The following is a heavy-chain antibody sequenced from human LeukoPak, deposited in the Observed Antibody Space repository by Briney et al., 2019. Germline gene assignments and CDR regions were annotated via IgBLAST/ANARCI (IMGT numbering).Heavy chain of an antibody. CDR3: ARGFSGTYCGQVDY. D-gene: IGHD1-26*01. CDR1: GFTFDDYA. J-gene: IGHJ4*02. Sequence: GGSLRLSCTASGFTFDDYAMHWVRQAPGKGLEWVSGISWNSGTIGYAASVQGRFTISRDSAKNSLSLQMNSLRLEDSALYYCARGFSGTYCGQVDYWGQGTLVTVSS. CDR2: ISWNSGTI. V-gene: IGHV3-9*01.